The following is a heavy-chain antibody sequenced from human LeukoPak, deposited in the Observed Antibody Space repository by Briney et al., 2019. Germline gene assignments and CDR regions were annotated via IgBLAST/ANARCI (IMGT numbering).Heavy chain of an antibody. V-gene: IGHV3-74*01. CDR2: INHDATDI. J-gene: IGHJ5*02. D-gene: IGHD4-17*01. Sequence: GGSLRLSCAASGFTFSSYVMHWVRQAPGKGLVWVSRINHDATDIIYADSVKGRFTISRDNAKNTLHLQMNGLRAEDTAVYYCAREDDYGDYNWFDPWGQGTLVTVSS. CDR1: GFTFSSYV. CDR3: AREDDYGDYNWFDP.